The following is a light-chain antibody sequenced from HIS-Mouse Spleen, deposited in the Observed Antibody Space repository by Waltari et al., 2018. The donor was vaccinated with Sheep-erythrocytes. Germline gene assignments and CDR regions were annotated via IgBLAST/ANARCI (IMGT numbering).Light chain of an antibody. CDR1: SSDVGGYNY. CDR2: DVS. CDR3: CSYAGSYTLV. Sequence: QSVLTQPPSASVTPGQRVTISCTGTSSDVGGYNYVSWYQQHPGKAPKLMIYDVSKRPSGVPDRFSGSKSGNTASLTISGLQAEDEADYYCCSYAGSYTLVFGGGTKLTVL. J-gene: IGLJ2*01. V-gene: IGLV2-11*01.